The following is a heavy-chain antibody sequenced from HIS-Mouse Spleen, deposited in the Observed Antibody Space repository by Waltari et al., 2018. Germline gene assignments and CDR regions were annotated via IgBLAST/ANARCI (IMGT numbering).Heavy chain of an antibody. CDR3: AREGDSGSYFDY. V-gene: IGHV3-7*01. J-gene: IGHJ4*02. Sequence: EVQLVESGGGLVQPGGSLRLSCAASGFTFSSYWMSWVRQAPGEWLEWVANIKQDGSGKYYVDSVKGRFTIARDNAKNSLYLQMNSLRAEDTAVYYCAREGDSGSYFDYWGQGTLVTVSS. CDR2: IKQDGSGK. CDR1: GFTFSSYW. D-gene: IGHD1-26*01.